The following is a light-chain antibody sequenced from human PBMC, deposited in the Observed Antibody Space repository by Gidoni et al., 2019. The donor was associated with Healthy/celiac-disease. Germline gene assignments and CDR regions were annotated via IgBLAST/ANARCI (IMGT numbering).Light chain of an antibody. CDR2: LGS. CDR1: QSLLHSNGYNY. Sequence: DIVMTQSPLSLHVTPGEPASISCRSSQSLLHSNGYNYLDWYLQEPGQSPQLLIYLGSNRASGVPDRFSGSGSGTDFTLKISRVEAEDVGVYYCMQALQTPLTFGQGTKLEIK. CDR3: MQALQTPLT. V-gene: IGKV2-28*01. J-gene: IGKJ2*01.